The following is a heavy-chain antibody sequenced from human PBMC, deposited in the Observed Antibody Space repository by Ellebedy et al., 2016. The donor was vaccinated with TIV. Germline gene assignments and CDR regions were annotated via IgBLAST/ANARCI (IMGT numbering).Heavy chain of an antibody. CDR3: ARGDSSSSRIYY. CDR1: GGSISSGDYY. D-gene: IGHD6-6*01. CDR2: IYASGST. V-gene: IGHV4-30-4*01. J-gene: IGHJ4*02. Sequence: MPSETLSLTCTVSGGSISSGDYYWSWIRQPPGKGLEWIGYIYASGSTYYNPSLKSRVTISVDTSKNQFSLRLSSVTAADTAVYFCARGDSSSSRIYYWGQGVLVTVSS.